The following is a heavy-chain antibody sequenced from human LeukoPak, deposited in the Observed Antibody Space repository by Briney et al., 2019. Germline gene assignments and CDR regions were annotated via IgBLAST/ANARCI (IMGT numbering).Heavy chain of an antibody. D-gene: IGHD6-13*01. V-gene: IGHV3-23*01. J-gene: IGHJ4*02. CDR3: AKDYAAGRPYYFDS. Sequence: PGRCLRLSCAASGLIFDNYVMDCASHPAGEWLGWVSSISGSGVHTYYAASVKGRFTISRDNSKNTLFLQMNSLRAGDTAVYYCAKDYAAGRPYYFDSWGQGTLVTVSS. CDR1: GLIFDNYV. CDR2: ISGSGVHT.